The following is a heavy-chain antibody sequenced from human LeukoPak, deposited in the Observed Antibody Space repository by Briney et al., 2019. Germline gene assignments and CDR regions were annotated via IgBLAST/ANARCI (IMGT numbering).Heavy chain of an antibody. CDR2: ITPSGGT. V-gene: IGHV1-2*02. CDR3: ARERYGDGFAHFDY. Sequence: ASVNVSCKASGYTFTSYAMHWGRQAPGQGLEWMGWITPSGGTNYPQKFQGRVGITRDTSITTAYMDLSRLTSDDTAVYYCARERYGDGFAHFDYWGQGAMVTVSS. D-gene: IGHD5-24*01. J-gene: IGHJ4*02. CDR1: GYTFTSYA.